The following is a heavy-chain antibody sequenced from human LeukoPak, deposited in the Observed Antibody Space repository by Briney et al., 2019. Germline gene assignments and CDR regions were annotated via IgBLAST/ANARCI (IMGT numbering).Heavy chain of an antibody. CDR1: GFTFSTYA. Sequence: GSLRPSCAASGFTFSTYAMSWVRQAPGKGLEWVSIISGSSRHIYYADSVKGRFTISRDNSKNTLYLQMTSLRAEDTAVYYCAKDLDGFWGQGTLVTVSS. CDR3: AKDLDGF. CDR2: ISGSSRHI. D-gene: IGHD6-25*01. J-gene: IGHJ4*02. V-gene: IGHV3-23*01.